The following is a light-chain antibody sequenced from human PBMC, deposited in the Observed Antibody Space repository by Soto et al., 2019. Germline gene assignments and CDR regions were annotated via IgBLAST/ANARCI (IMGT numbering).Light chain of an antibody. CDR2: DVT. V-gene: IGLV2-14*01. Sequence: QSVLTQPASVSGSPGQSITISFTGTSNDVGAYNYVSWYQQHPGKAPKLMIYDVTYRPSGVSDRFSGSQSGKTAPLTISGLQAEDEADYYCSSYTSSSTLYVFGTGTKVTVL. J-gene: IGLJ1*01. CDR3: SSYTSSSTLYV. CDR1: SNDVGAYNY.